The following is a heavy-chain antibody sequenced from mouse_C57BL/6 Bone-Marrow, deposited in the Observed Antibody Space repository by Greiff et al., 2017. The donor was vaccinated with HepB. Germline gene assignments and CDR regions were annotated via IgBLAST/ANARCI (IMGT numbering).Heavy chain of an antibody. CDR2: IRNKANNHAT. Sequence: EVMLVESGGGLVQPGGSMKLSCAASGFTFSDAWMDWVRQSPEKGLEWVAEIRNKANNHATYYAESVKGRFTISRDDSKSSVYLQMNSLRAEDTGIYYCTPLPGDSSDAMDYWGQGTSVTVSS. CDR3: TPLPGDSSDAMDY. CDR1: GFTFSDAW. V-gene: IGHV6-6*01. J-gene: IGHJ4*01. D-gene: IGHD3-2*01.